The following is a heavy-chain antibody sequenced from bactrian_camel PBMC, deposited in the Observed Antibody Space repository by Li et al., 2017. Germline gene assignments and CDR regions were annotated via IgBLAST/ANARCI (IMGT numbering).Heavy chain of an antibody. Sequence: QVQLVESGGGLVQPGGSLILSCSMFGSTVSTYYMTWVRQAPGKGLEWVSSIYNDGTTYYADSVKGRFTISRDNAENTVYLQMHSLESGDTALYYCATAFPMTMGWAQLHYKYWGQGTQVTVS. CDR1: GSTVSTYY. CDR3: ATAFPMTMGWAQLHYKY. CDR2: IYNDGTT. V-gene: IGHV3-2*01. J-gene: IGHJ4*01. D-gene: IGHD5*01.